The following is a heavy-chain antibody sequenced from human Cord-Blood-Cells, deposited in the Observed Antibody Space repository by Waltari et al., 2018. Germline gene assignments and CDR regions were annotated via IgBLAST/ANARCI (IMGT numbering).Heavy chain of an antibody. CDR1: GGSFSGYY. D-gene: IGHD1-26*01. V-gene: IGHV4-34*01. CDR3: ASTKWELLL. J-gene: IGHJ4*02. Sequence: QVQLQQWGAGLLKPSETLSLTCAVYGGSFSGYYWSWIRQPPGKGLEWIGEINHSGRTNDNPSLKSRVTISVDTSKNQFSLKLSSVTAADTAVYYCASTKWELLLWGQGTLVTVSS. CDR2: INHSGRT.